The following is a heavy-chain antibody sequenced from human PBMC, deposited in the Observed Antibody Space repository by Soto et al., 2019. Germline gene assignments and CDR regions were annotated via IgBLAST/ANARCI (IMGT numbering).Heavy chain of an antibody. V-gene: IGHV4-59*08. Sequence: PSETLSLTCTVSGCSISSYYWSWIRQPPGKGLEWIGYIYYSGSTNYNPSLKSRVTISVDTSKNQFSLKLSSVTAADTAVYYCARLMVIRFSYYYKDVWGKGTTVTVSS. CDR1: GCSISSYY. D-gene: IGHD3-16*01. CDR2: IYYSGST. J-gene: IGHJ6*03. CDR3: ARLMVIRFSYYYKDV.